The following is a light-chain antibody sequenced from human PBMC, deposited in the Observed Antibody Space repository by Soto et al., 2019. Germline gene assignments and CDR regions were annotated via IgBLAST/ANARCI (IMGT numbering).Light chain of an antibody. Sequence: EIVLTQSPGTLSLFPGERATLSCRASQSVSSRNLAWYRQKPGQAPSLLIYGAFNRATGIPDRFSGSGSETDFTLTISRLEPEDFAVYYCLLYGDSPPAYTFGQGTKLEIK. CDR3: LLYGDSPPAYT. CDR2: GAF. V-gene: IGKV3-20*01. CDR1: QSVSSRN. J-gene: IGKJ2*01.